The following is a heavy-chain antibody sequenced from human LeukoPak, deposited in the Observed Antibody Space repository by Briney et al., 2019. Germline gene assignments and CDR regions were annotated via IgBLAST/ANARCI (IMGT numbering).Heavy chain of an antibody. CDR2: IKHDGSER. D-gene: IGHD6-19*01. Sequence: GGSLRLSCAASGFTFTRYWMTWVRQAPGEGLEWVANIKHDGSERDYVDSVKGRFTISRDNAKNSVYLQMNSLRAEDTAVYYCARGHSSGWYDQYYFDHWGQGTPVTVSS. CDR1: GFTFTRYW. J-gene: IGHJ4*02. V-gene: IGHV3-7*01. CDR3: ARGHSSGWYDQYYFDH.